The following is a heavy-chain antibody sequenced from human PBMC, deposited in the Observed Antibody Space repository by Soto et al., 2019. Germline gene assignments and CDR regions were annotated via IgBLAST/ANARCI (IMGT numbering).Heavy chain of an antibody. CDR1: GFTVSSNY. Sequence: EVQLVESGGGLVQPGGSLRLSCAASGFTVSSNYMSWVRQAPGKGLEWVSVIYSGGSTYYADSVKGRFTISRDNSKNTLYLQMNRLRAEDTAVYYCARTHVDTAMAPPGWFDPWGQGTLVTVSS. CDR2: IYSGGST. CDR3: ARTHVDTAMAPPGWFDP. J-gene: IGHJ5*02. D-gene: IGHD5-18*01. V-gene: IGHV3-66*01.